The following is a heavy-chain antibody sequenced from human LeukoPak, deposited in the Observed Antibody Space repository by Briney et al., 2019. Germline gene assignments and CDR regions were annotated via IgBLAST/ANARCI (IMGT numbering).Heavy chain of an antibody. V-gene: IGHV3-30*04. Sequence: GGSLRLSCAASGFTFSSYEMNWVRQAPGKGLEWVAVISYDGSNKYYADSVKGRFTISRDNSKNTLYLQMNSLRAEDTAVYYCARAGSSSWGGAWFDPWGQGTLVTVSS. J-gene: IGHJ5*02. CDR3: ARAGSSSWGGAWFDP. CDR2: ISYDGSNK. D-gene: IGHD6-13*01. CDR1: GFTFSSYE.